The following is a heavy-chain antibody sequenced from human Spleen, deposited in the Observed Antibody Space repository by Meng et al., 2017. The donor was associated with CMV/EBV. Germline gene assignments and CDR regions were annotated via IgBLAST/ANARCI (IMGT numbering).Heavy chain of an antibody. CDR3: ARDLSSPATTDYFDS. J-gene: IGHJ4*02. V-gene: IGHV1-2*02. CDR2: INPNSGGT. CDR1: GYNFTGYY. D-gene: IGHD1-1*01. Sequence: ASVKVSRQPSGYNFTGYYMHWVRQAPGQGLEWMGWINPNSGGTHYARKFQGRVTMTTDTSITTAYMELHSLRSDDTAVYYCARDLSSPATTDYFDSWGQGTLVTVSS.